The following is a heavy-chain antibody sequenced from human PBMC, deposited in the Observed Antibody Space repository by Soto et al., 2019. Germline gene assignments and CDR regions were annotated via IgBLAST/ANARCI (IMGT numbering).Heavy chain of an antibody. CDR2: INHSGSG. J-gene: IGHJ6*02. CDR1: GGSFSGHY. CDR3: ARVVWDGYHYLMDV. V-gene: IGHV4-34*01. D-gene: IGHD1-26*01. Sequence: QVQLQQWGAGLLKPSETLSLTCAVYGGSFSGHYWSWFRQPPGKGLEWIGEINHSGSGNYNPSLTSRVAISLDTSNNQFSLHLSSVTAADTAVYYCARVVWDGYHYLMDVWGQGTTVTVSS.